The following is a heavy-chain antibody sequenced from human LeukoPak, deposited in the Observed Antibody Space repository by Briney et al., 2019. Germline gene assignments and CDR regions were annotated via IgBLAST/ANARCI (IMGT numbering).Heavy chain of an antibody. Sequence: GGSLRLSGAASGFTFSSYAMLWLRQAPGKGLEGVAVISYDGSNKYYADPVKGRFTISRDNSKNTLYLQMNSLRAEDTAVDYCARGYYDSSGYYDEDALDYWGQGTLATVSS. CDR1: GFTFSSYA. J-gene: IGHJ4*02. CDR3: ARGYYDSSGYYDEDALDY. D-gene: IGHD3-22*01. V-gene: IGHV3-30*04. CDR2: ISYDGSNK.